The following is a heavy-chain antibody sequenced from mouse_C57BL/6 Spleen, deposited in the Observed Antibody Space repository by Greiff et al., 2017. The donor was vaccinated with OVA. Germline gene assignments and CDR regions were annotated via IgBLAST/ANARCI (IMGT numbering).Heavy chain of an antibody. CDR1: GFTFSDYG. V-gene: IGHV5-17*01. J-gene: IGHJ1*03. CDR3: ARPHGSSPWYFDV. Sequence: EVKLVESGGGLVKPGGSLKLSCAASGFTFSDYGMHWVRQAPEKGLEWVAYISSGSSTIYYADTVKGRFTISRDNAKNTLFLQMTSLRSEDTAMYYCARPHGSSPWYFDVWGTGTTVTVSS. D-gene: IGHD1-1*01. CDR2: ISSGSSTI.